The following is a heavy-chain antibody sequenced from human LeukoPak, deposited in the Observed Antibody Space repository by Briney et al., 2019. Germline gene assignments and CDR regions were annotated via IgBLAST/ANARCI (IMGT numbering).Heavy chain of an antibody. V-gene: IGHV3-23*01. CDR1: GFIFSSYA. CDR3: AKAGHYGSGSYYSDY. CDR2: ISGSGTTT. D-gene: IGHD3-10*01. J-gene: IGHJ4*02. Sequence: GGSLRLTCAASGFIFSSYAMTWVRQAPGRGLEWLSTISGSGTTTYYVDSVKGRFTVSRDNSKNTLYLQMSSLRAGDTAVYYCAKAGHYGSGSYYSDYWGRGTLVTVSP.